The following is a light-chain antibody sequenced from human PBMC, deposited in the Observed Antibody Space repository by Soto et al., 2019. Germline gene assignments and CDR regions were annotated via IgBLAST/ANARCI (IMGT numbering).Light chain of an antibody. CDR1: QSVLTY. CDR3: QQRSNLVS. Sequence: EIVLTQFPAPPAFSPGETAPLSCRASQSVLTYLGWYQQKPGQAPRLLISDASTRASGIPARFSGSGSGTDFTLTISSLEPEDFAVYYCQQRSNLVSFGPGTRLEIK. CDR2: DAS. V-gene: IGKV3-11*01. J-gene: IGKJ5*01.